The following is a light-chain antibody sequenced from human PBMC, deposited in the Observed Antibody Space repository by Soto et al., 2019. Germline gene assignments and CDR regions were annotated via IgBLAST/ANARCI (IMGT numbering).Light chain of an antibody. J-gene: IGKJ1*01. CDR3: HQYDSWT. Sequence: EVVMTQSPATPSVSPGERATLSCRASQSVSSSYLAWYQQKPGQAPRLLIYGASSRATGIPDRFSGSGSGTDFTLTISRLEPEDFAVYYCHQYDSWTFGQGTKVDIK. CDR1: QSVSSSY. CDR2: GAS. V-gene: IGKV3-20*01.